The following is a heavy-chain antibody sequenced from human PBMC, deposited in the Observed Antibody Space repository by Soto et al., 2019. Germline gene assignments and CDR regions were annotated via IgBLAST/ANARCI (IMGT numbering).Heavy chain of an antibody. J-gene: IGHJ3*02. CDR1: GFTFGDYA. V-gene: IGHV3-49*04. CDR3: TRDQAQAYYYDSSGYDAFDI. Sequence: GGSLRLSCTASGFTFGDYAMSWVRQAPGKGLEWVGFIRSKAYRGTTEYAASVKGRFTISRDDSKSIAYLQMNSLKTEDTAVYYCTRDQAQAYYYDSSGYDAFDIWGQGRMVSVSS. D-gene: IGHD3-22*01. CDR2: IRSKAYRGTT.